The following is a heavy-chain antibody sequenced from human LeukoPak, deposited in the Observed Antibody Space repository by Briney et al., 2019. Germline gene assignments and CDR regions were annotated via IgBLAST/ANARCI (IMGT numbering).Heavy chain of an antibody. CDR3: AEHYAMLTAYVACYFGY. CDR1: GGSISSRSYH. V-gene: IGHV4-39*01. CDR2: ISYSGST. J-gene: IGHJ4*03. D-gene: IGHD3-9*01. Sequence: SETLSLTCTVSGGSISSRSYHWGWIRQPPGKGLEWIGNISYSGSTYYNPSLKSRVTISVDTSKNQFSLKLSSVTAADTAGYYCAEHYAMLTAYVACYFGYWGQGALVTVSS.